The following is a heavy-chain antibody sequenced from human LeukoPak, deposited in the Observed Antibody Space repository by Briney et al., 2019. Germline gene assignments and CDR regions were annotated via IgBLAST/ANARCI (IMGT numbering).Heavy chain of an antibody. V-gene: IGHV3-23*01. J-gene: IGHJ4*02. CDR1: GFTFSSDA. CDR2: ISGRGVNT. Sequence: GGSLRLSCAASGFTFSSDATSWVRQAPGKGLEWVSAISGRGVNTYNADSVKGRFTISRDISKNTLYLQMNSLRAEDTAVYYCAKESYYYDSTGYKAYYFDYWGQGTLVTVSS. CDR3: AKESYYYDSTGYKAYYFDY. D-gene: IGHD3-22*01.